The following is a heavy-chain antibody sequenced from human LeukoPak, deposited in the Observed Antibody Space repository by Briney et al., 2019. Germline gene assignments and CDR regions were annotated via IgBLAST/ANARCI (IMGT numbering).Heavy chain of an antibody. V-gene: IGHV1-46*01. Sequence: ASVKVSCKASGYTFTSYYMHWVRQAPGQGLEWMGIINPSGGSTSYAQKFQGRVTMTRDTSTSTAYMELSSLRSEDTAVYYCARVASSPFRSYDFWSGYYPKHYFDYWGQGTLVTVSS. CDR3: ARVASSPFRSYDFWSGYYPKHYFDY. J-gene: IGHJ4*02. CDR2: INPSGGST. CDR1: GYTFTSYY. D-gene: IGHD3-3*01.